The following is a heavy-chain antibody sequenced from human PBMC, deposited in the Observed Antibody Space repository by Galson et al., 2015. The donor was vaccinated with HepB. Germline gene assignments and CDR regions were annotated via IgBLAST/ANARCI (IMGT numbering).Heavy chain of an antibody. V-gene: IGHV3-30*18. CDR1: GFTFSSYG. D-gene: IGHD1-26*01. J-gene: IGHJ4*02. CDR3: AKAGWELPFDY. CDR2: ISYDGSNK. Sequence: SLRLSCAASGFTFSSYGMHWVRQAPGKGLEWVAVISYDGSNKYYADSVKGRFTISRDNSKNTLYLQMNSLRAEDTAVYYCAKAGWELPFDYWGQGTLVTVSS.